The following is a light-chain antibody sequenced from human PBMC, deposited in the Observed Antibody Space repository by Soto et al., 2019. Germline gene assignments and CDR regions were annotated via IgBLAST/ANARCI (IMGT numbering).Light chain of an antibody. Sequence: IQLTQSPSSVSASVGYRVTVTCRASQGIGTYLVWYQQKSGKAPTVLIYASSTLQTGVPSRFSVSGSGTDFSLTISRLHHEDVATYDGQQVDSYPRTFGQGTKVDIK. V-gene: IGKV1-9*01. J-gene: IGKJ1*01. CDR1: QGIGTY. CDR2: ASS. CDR3: QQVDSYPRT.